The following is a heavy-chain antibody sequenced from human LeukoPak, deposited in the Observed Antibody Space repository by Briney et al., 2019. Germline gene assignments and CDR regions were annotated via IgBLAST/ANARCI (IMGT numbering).Heavy chain of an antibody. D-gene: IGHD3-16*01. V-gene: IGHV3-30*02. CDR1: GFTFSRNG. Sequence: GGSLRLSCGASGFTFSRNGMHWVRQVPGKGLEGVTYIRKDGSDKYYADSVKGRFTISRDSSKNMVYLQMNSLRVEDTALYYCAKDSNWAFDYWGQGTLVRVSS. CDR2: IRKDGSDK. J-gene: IGHJ4*02. CDR3: AKDSNWAFDY.